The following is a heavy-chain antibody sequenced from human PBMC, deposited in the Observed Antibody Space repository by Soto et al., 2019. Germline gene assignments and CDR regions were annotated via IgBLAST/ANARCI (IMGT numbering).Heavy chain of an antibody. Sequence: AGGSLRLSCAASGFTFSSYGMHWVRQAPGKGLEWVAVIWYDGSNTYYADSVKGRFTISRDNSKNTLYLQMNSLRAEDTAVYYCAREIVVVTAANRMDVWGQGTMVTVSS. CDR3: AREIVVVTAANRMDV. CDR2: IWYDGSNT. D-gene: IGHD3-22*01. V-gene: IGHV3-33*01. CDR1: GFTFSSYG. J-gene: IGHJ6*02.